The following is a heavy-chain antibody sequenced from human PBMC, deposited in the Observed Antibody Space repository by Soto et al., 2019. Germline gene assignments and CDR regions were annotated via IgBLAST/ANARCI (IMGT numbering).Heavy chain of an antibody. CDR1: GGSVSVGDYS. CDR3: ARDYGEPYQSCLDS. V-gene: IGHV4-61*08. D-gene: IGHD3-10*01. Sequence: QVQLQESGPGLVKPSETLSLTCSVSGGSVSVGDYSWSWIRQHPGEGLGWIGNIFYNGNTNYNPSLKSRATVSSEPAKDQFSLTLTSVTASDTAVYYCARDYGEPYQSCLDSWGQGILVPVAS. J-gene: IGHJ5*01. CDR2: IFYNGNT.